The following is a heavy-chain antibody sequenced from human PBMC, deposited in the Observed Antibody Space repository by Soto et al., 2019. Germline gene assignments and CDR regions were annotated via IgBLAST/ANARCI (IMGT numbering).Heavy chain of an antibody. CDR1: GFTVSNNY. CDR2: IYAAGNT. D-gene: IGHD2-15*01. CDR3: ARGVAHIARSIPFEY. J-gene: IGHJ4*02. Sequence: GGSLRLSCAVPGFTVSNNYMAWARQVPGKGLEWVSVIYAAGNTYYTDSVNARFTISRDNSENTLHLQMDGLRAEDTAVYYCARGVAHIARSIPFEYWGQGTLVTVSS. V-gene: IGHV3-53*01.